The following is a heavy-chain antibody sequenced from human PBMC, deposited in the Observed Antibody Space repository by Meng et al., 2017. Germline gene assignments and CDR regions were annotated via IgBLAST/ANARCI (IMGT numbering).Heavy chain of an antibody. CDR1: GGSFSGYY. CDR3: ARVKVGAYSSSRYPERVGRYYFDY. Sequence: SETLSLTCAVYGGSFSGYYWSWIRQPPGKGLGWIGEINHSGSTNYNPSLKSRVTISVDTSKNQFSLKLSSVTAADTAVYYCARVKVGAYSSSRYPERVGRYYFDYWGQGTLVTVSS. D-gene: IGHD6-13*01. V-gene: IGHV4-34*01. CDR2: INHSGST. J-gene: IGHJ4*02.